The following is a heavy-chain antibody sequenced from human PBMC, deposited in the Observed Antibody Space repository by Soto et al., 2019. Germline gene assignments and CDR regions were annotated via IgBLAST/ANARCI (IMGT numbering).Heavy chain of an antibody. V-gene: IGHV4-30-2*01. Sequence: SETLSLTCAVSGGSISSGGYSWSWIRQPPGKGLEWIGYIYHSGSTYYNPSLKSRVTISVDRSKNQFSLKLSSVTAADTAVYYYARGKDYGDYLNWFDPWGQGTLVTVSS. CDR3: ARGKDYGDYLNWFDP. D-gene: IGHD4-17*01. CDR2: IYHSGST. CDR1: GGSISSGGYS. J-gene: IGHJ5*02.